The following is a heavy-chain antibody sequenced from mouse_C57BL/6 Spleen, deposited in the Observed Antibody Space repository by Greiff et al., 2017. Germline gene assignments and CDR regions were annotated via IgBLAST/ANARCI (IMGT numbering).Heavy chain of an antibody. CDR1: GYTFTDYY. D-gene: IGHD3-1*01. CDR3: ARWGRAWFAY. V-gene: IGHV1-26*01. J-gene: IGHJ3*01. CDR2: INPNNGGT. Sequence: VQLQQSGPELVKPGASVKISCKASGYTFTDYYMNWVKQSHGKSLEWIGDINPNNGGTSYNQKFKGKATLTVDKSSSTAYMELRSLTSEDSAVYYCARWGRAWFAYWGQGTLVTVSA.